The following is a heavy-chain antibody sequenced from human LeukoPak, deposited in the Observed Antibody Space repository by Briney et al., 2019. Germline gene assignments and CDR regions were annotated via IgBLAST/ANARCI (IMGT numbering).Heavy chain of an antibody. J-gene: IGHJ4*02. Sequence: ESMKIFSKGSGYSFTSYWIGCLLQMPPKGLEWLRSINPDDSDTSYSPSFQGQVTISAETSISNFYLQRSSLKASDTALYYCASRKKGMATAGFDYWGQGTLVTVSS. D-gene: IGHD5-24*01. V-gene: IGHV5-51*01. CDR1: GYSFTSYW. CDR2: INPDDSDT. CDR3: ASRKKGMATAGFDY.